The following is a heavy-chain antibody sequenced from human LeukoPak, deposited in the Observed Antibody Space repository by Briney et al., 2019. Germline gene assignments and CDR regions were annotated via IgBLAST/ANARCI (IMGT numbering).Heavy chain of an antibody. V-gene: IGHV3-13*01. CDR2: IGTAGDT. D-gene: IGHD2-2*01. Sequence: QPGGSLRLSCAASGFTFSSYDMPWVRQATGKGLEWVSAIGTAGDTYYPGSVKGRFTISRDNAKNSLYLQMNSLRAEDTAVYYCARTSLGYCSSTSCSGDDYWGQGTLVTVSS. CDR3: ARTSLGYCSSTSCSGDDY. CDR1: GFTFSSYD. J-gene: IGHJ4*02.